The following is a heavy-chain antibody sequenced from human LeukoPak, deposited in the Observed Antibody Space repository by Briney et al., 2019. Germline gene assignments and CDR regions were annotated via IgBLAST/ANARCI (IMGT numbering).Heavy chain of an antibody. J-gene: IGHJ6*02. CDR1: GFTFSNYA. CDR3: ARGMVRGVITPRYYYYYYGMDV. D-gene: IGHD3-10*01. Sequence: GGSLRLSCAASGFTFSNYAMSWVRQAPGKGLEWVSAITGSGAVTYYADSVKGRFTISRDNSKNTLYLQMNSLRAEDTAVYYCARGMVRGVITPRYYYYYYGMDVWGQGTTVTVSS. CDR2: ITGSGAVT. V-gene: IGHV3-23*01.